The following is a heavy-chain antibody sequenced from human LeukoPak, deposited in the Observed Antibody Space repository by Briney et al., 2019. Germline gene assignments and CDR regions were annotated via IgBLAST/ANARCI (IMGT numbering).Heavy chain of an antibody. CDR2: IYYSGST. V-gene: IGHV4-31*03. CDR1: GGSISSGGYY. J-gene: IGHJ4*02. Sequence: SQTLSLTCTVSGGSISSGGYYWSWIRQHPGKGLEWIGYIYYSGSTYYNPSLKSRVTISVDTSKNQFSPKLSCVTAADTAVYYCAPLRYDSSGYYYFDYWGQGTLVTVSS. CDR3: APLRYDSSGYYYFDY. D-gene: IGHD3-22*01.